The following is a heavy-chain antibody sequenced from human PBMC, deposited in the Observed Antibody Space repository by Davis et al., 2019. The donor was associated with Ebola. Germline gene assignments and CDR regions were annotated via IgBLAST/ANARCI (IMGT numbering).Heavy chain of an antibody. D-gene: IGHD4-11*01. CDR3: AREPTGNYYYFYGMDV. Sequence: GESLKISCGVSGFTVRNTHMSWVRQAPGKGLEWVSGIYGGDTHYADSVKGRFTISRDNSKNTLHLQMNSLRVEDTAVYFCAREPTGNYYYFYGMDVWGKGTTVSVSS. J-gene: IGHJ6*04. CDR1: GFTVRNTH. CDR2: IYGGDT. V-gene: IGHV3-53*01.